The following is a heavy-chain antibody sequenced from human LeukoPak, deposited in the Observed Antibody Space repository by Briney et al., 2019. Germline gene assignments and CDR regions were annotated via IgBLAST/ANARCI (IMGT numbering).Heavy chain of an antibody. D-gene: IGHD2-15*01. CDR3: ARQEYCSGGSCFTWFDP. CDR1: GYSINNYW. CDR2: IYPADSDI. Sequence: GESLKISCKGSGYSINNYWIGWVRQMPGKGLEWMGIIYPADSDIRYSPSFQGQVTISADKSISTAYLQWSSLKASDTAMYYCARQEYCSGGSCFTWFDPWGQGTLVTVSS. V-gene: IGHV5-51*01. J-gene: IGHJ5*02.